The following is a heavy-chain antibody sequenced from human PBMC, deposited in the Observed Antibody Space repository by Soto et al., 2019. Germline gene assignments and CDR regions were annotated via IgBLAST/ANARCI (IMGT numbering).Heavy chain of an antibody. Sequence: PGGSLRLSCAASWVTFSSYAMHWVRQAPGKGVGGGAVRSYDGGNKYDADAVEGRVTISRDNSKNTVYLQMNSGRAEDAAGYYCASENQGLWSYYHGIDVWGQGTTVTVSS. V-gene: IGHV3-30-3*01. D-gene: IGHD3-16*01. CDR2: RSYDGGNK. CDR1: WVTFSSYA. J-gene: IGHJ6*02. CDR3: ASENQGLWSYYHGIDV.